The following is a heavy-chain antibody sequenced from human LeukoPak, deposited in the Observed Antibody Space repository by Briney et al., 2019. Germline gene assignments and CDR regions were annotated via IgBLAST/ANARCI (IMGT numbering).Heavy chain of an antibody. CDR3: AVGHCSSTSCYYHFDY. CDR1: GYTFTSHG. Sequence: ASVKVSCKASGYTFTSHGISWVRQAPGQGPEWMGWISVYNGNTNYAQKLQGRVTMTTDTSTSTAYMELRSLRSEDTAVYYCAVGHCSSTSCYYHFDYWGQGTLVTVSS. CDR2: ISVYNGNT. V-gene: IGHV1-18*01. J-gene: IGHJ4*02. D-gene: IGHD2-2*01.